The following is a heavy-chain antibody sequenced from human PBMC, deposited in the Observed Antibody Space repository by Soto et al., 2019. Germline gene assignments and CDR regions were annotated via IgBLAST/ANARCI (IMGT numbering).Heavy chain of an antibody. CDR2: ISYDGSNK. D-gene: IGHD2-15*01. CDR3: AKDEGARGDCSGGSCYTYYYYGMDV. CDR1: GFTFSSYG. J-gene: IGHJ6*02. V-gene: IGHV3-30*18. Sequence: GGSLRLSCAASGFTFSSYGMHWVRQAPGKGLEWVAVISYDGSNKYYADSVKGRFTISRDNSKNTLYLQMNSLRAEDTAVYYCAKDEGARGDCSGGSCYTYYYYGMDVWGQGTTVTVSS.